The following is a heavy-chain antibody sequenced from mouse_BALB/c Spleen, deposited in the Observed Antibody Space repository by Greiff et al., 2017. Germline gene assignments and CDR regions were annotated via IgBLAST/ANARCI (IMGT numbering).Heavy chain of an antibody. CDR2: ISSGSSTI. V-gene: IGHV5-17*02. J-gene: IGHJ4*01. D-gene: IGHD2-14*01. CDR3: ARSRNRYDASDD. Sequence: DVMLVESGGGLVQPGGSRKLSCAASGFTFSSFGMHWVRQAPEKGLEWVAYISSGSSTIYYADTVKGRFTISRDNPKNTLFLQMTSLRSEDTAMYYCARSRNRYDASDDWGQGTSVTVSS. CDR1: GFTFSSFG.